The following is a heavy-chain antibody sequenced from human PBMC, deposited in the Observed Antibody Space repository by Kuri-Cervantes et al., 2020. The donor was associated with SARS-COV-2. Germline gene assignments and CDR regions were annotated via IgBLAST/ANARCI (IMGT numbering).Heavy chain of an antibody. Sequence: SETLSLTCAVYGGSFSGYYWSWIRQPPGKGLEWIGEINHTGITNYNPSLKSRVTISVDTSKNQFYLKLSSVTAADTAVYYCARIVRFMDVWGKGTTVTVSS. D-gene: IGHD2-21*01. CDR1: GGSFSGYY. J-gene: IGHJ6*03. V-gene: IGHV4-34*01. CDR2: INHTGIT. CDR3: ARIVRFMDV.